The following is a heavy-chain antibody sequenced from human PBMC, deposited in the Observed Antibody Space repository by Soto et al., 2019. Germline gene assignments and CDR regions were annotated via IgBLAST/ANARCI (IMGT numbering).Heavy chain of an antibody. Sequence: ASVKVSCKASGYTFTSYDINWVRQATGQGLEWMGWMNPNSGNTGYAQKFQGRVTMTRNTSISTAYMELSSLRSEDTAVYYCARGFKYYDFWSGYYVYYYYGMDVWGQGITVTVSS. J-gene: IGHJ6*02. CDR3: ARGFKYYDFWSGYYVYYYYGMDV. D-gene: IGHD3-3*01. V-gene: IGHV1-8*01. CDR1: GYTFTSYD. CDR2: MNPNSGNT.